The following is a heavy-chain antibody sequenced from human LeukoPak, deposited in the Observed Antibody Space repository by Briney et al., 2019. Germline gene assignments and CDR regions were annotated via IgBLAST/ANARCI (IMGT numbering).Heavy chain of an antibody. J-gene: IGHJ4*02. Sequence: ASVKVSCKASGYTFTGHYMHWVRQAPGQGLEWMGWINPNSGVTKYAQKFQGRVTMTRDPSISTVYMELRRLRSDDAAVYYCARFPQGYCSGGSCYDNWGQGTLVTVSS. V-gene: IGHV1-2*02. CDR1: GYTFTGHY. D-gene: IGHD2-15*01. CDR3: ARFPQGYCSGGSCYDN. CDR2: INPNSGVT.